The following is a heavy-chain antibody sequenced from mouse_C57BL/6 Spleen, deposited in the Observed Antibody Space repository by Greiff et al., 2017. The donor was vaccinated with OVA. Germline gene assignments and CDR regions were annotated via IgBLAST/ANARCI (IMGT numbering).Heavy chain of an antibody. CDR2: IDPSDSYT. D-gene: IGHD2-3*01. V-gene: IGHV1-69*01. J-gene: IGHJ3*01. CDR1: GYTFTSYW. Sequence: QVQLQQPGAELVMPGASVKLSCKASGYTFTSYWMHWVKQRPGQGLEWIGEIDPSDSYTNYNQKFKGKSTLTVDKSSSTAYMQLSSLTSEDSAVYYCARPHGGYYVFAYWGQGTLVTVSA. CDR3: ARPHGGYYVFAY.